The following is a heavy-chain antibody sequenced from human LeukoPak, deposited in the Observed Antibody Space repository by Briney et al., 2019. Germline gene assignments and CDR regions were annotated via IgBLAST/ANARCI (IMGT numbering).Heavy chain of an antibody. CDR2: ISYDGSNK. CDR3: ARDSRYSSGWY. Sequence: PGGSLRLSCAASGFTFNTYGMHWARQAPGKGLEWVAVISYDGSNKYYADSVKGRFTISRDNSKNTLYMQMNSLRAEDTAVYYCARDSRYSSGWYWGQGTLVTVSS. J-gene: IGHJ4*02. D-gene: IGHD6-19*01. V-gene: IGHV3-30*03. CDR1: GFTFNTYG.